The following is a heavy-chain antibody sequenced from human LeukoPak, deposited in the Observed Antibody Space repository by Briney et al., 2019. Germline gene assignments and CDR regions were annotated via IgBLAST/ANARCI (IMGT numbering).Heavy chain of an antibody. CDR1: RYTFTGYY. J-gene: IGHJ4*02. CDR2: INPNSGGT. V-gene: IGHV1-2*02. D-gene: IGHD6-19*01. CDR3: ARDEMAVAGTSFDY. Sequence: ASVKVSCKASRYTFTGYYIHWVRQAPGQGLEWMGWINPNSGGTIYAQKFQGRVTMTRDTSISTAYMELSRLRSDDTAVYHCARDEMAVAGTSFDYWGQGTLVTVSS.